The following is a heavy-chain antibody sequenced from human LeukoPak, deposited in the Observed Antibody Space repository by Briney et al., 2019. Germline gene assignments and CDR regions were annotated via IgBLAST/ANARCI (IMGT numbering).Heavy chain of an antibody. CDR1: GFSFSDFK. CDR2: ISSSGTTT. D-gene: IGHD3-10*01. CDR3: AKKGYGHNWFSN. Sequence: GGSLRLSCAASGFSFSDFKMNWVRQAPGKGLEWIAYISSSGTTTLYADSVKGRFTISTDNAENSLSLQMNGLRHNDTVFYFCAKKGYGHNWFSNWGQGTLVTVSS. V-gene: IGHV3-48*02. J-gene: IGHJ1*01.